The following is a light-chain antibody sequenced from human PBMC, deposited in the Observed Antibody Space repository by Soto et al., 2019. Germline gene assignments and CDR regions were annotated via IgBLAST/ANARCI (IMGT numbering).Light chain of an antibody. CDR2: DTS. J-gene: IGKJ3*01. CDR1: QSVDTY. CDR3: QQRRNWVS. V-gene: IGKV3-11*01. Sequence: IPLTQSPAILSLSPGERATLSCTASQSVDTYIAWYQQRPGQPPRLLIHDTSHRASRVPARFRGSGSGTDFTLTITSLEPEDFGVYFCQQRRNWVSFGPGTRL.